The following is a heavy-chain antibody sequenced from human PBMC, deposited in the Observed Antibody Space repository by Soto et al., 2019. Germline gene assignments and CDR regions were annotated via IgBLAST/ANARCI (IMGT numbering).Heavy chain of an antibody. Sequence: GGSLRLSCAASGFTFSSYSTNWVRQAPGKGLEWVSSISSSSSYIYYADSVKGRFTISRDNAKNSLYLQMNSLRAEDTAVYYCARSGERYYDILTGPEEGFNWFDHWGQGTLVTVSS. CDR2: ISSSSSYI. D-gene: IGHD3-9*01. CDR1: GFTFSSYS. CDR3: ARSGERYYDILTGPEEGFNWFDH. V-gene: IGHV3-21*01. J-gene: IGHJ5*02.